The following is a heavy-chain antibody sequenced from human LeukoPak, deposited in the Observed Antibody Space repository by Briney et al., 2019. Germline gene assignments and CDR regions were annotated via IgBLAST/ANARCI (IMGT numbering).Heavy chain of an antibody. Sequence: PGRSLRLSCAASGFTFSSYAMHWVRQAPGKGLEWVAVISYDGSNKYYADSVKGRFTISRDNSKNTLYLQMNSLRAEDTAVYYCARDLDYYDSRGYPYWGQGTLVTVSS. D-gene: IGHD3-22*01. CDR3: ARDLDYYDSRGYPY. CDR2: ISYDGSNK. CDR1: GFTFSSYA. V-gene: IGHV3-30-3*01. J-gene: IGHJ4*02.